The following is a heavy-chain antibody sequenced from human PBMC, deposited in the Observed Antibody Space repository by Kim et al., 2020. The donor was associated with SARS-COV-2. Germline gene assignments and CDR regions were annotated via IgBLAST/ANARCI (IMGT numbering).Heavy chain of an antibody. D-gene: IGHD2-2*01. CDR3: ASQEDRYCSSTSCYEYYYYDTDV. V-gene: IGHV3-48*04. CDR2: ISSSNSTR. J-gene: IGHJ6*02. CDR1: GFTFSSYS. Sequence: GGSLRLSCAASGFTFSSYSMNWVRQAPGKGLEWVSYISSSNSTRYYADSVKGRFTISRDNAKNSLYLQMNSLRAEDTAVYYCASQEDRYCSSTSCYEYYYYDTDVSGQGTTVTVSS.